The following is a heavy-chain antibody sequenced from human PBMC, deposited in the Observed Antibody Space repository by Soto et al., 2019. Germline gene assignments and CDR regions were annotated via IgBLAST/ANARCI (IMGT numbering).Heavy chain of an antibody. CDR1: GASISSYY. Sequence: SETLSLTCTVSGASISSYYWSWIRQAPGKGLEWIGYIHHSGTTNYNPSLKSRVTMSLDTSKNQFSLKLTSVTAADTAVYHCARADVDFWSGSNWLDPWGQGTLVTVSS. J-gene: IGHJ5*02. CDR2: IHHSGTT. D-gene: IGHD3-3*01. CDR3: ARADVDFWSGSNWLDP. V-gene: IGHV4-59*01.